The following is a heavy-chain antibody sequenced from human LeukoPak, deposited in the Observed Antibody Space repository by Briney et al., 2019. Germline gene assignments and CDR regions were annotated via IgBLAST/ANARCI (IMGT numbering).Heavy chain of an antibody. V-gene: IGHV3-23*01. CDR3: AKGIHSTGYYPFDY. Sequence: PGGSLRLSCAASGFTFSSYAMSWVRQAPGKGLEWVSGIGESGDNTYYADSVKGRFTISRDTSKGTLYLQLNSLRAEDTAIYYRAKGIHSTGYYPFDYWGQGTLVTVSS. CDR1: GFTFSSYA. J-gene: IGHJ4*02. D-gene: IGHD3-22*01. CDR2: IGESGDNT.